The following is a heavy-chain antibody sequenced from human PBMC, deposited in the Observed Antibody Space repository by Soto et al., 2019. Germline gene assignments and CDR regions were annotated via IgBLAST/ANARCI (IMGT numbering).Heavy chain of an antibody. Sequence: QVQLVESGGGVVQPGRSLRLSCAASGFTFSSYAMHWVRQAPGKGLEWVAVISYDGSNKYYADSVKGRFTISRDNSKNTLYLQMNSLRAEDTAVYYCARPGSQLYYCYGMDVWGQGTTVTVSS. D-gene: IGHD1-26*01. CDR3: ARPGSQLYYCYGMDV. J-gene: IGHJ6*02. V-gene: IGHV3-30-3*01. CDR1: GFTFSSYA. CDR2: ISYDGSNK.